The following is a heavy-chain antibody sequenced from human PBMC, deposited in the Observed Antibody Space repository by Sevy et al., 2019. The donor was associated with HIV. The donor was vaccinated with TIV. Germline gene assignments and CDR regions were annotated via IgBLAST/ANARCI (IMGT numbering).Heavy chain of an antibody. CDR2: TYYRSKWYN. CDR1: GDSVSSDIGA. J-gene: IGHJ3*02. CDR3: ARGRGITFDI. Sequence: QTLSLTCVISGDSVSSDIGAWNWIRQSPSRGLEWLGRTYYRSKWYNEYAVFGKSRMTVNADTSRNQFTLHLNSMTPEETDMYFCARGRGITFDIWGQGTMVTVSS. D-gene: IGHD3-10*01. V-gene: IGHV6-1*01.